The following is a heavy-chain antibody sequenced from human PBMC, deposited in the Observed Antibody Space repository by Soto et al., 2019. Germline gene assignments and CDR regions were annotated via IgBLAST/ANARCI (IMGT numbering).Heavy chain of an antibody. D-gene: IGHD3-3*01. CDR3: ARGDQSVYDFWSGYGAFDI. CDR1: GGTFSSYT. CDR2: IIPILGIA. Sequence: SVKVSCKASGGTFSSYTISWVRQAPGQGLEWMGRIIPILGIANYAQKFQGRVTITADKSTSTAYMELSSLRSEDTAVYYCARGDQSVYDFWSGYGAFDIWGQGTMVTVSS. J-gene: IGHJ3*02. V-gene: IGHV1-69*02.